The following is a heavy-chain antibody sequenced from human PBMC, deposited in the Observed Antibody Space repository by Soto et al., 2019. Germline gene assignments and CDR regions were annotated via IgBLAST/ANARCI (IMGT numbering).Heavy chain of an antibody. CDR2: TYFRSKWYN. V-gene: IGHV6-1*01. J-gene: IGHJ5*02. Sequence: SQTLSLTCAISGDSVSSNTASWNWIRQSPSSGLEWLGRTYFRSKWYNDYAVSVKSRIIINPDTSNNQFSLQLNSVTPEDTAVYFCAKGDNLGPKTGYVWFDPWGQGTLVTVSS. D-gene: IGHD5-12*01. CDR1: GDSVSSNTAS. CDR3: AKGDNLGPKTGYVWFDP.